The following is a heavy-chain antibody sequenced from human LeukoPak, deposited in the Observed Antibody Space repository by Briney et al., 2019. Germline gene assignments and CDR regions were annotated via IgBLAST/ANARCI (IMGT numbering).Heavy chain of an antibody. D-gene: IGHD5-12*01. V-gene: IGHV3-64*01. CDR2: ISTNGGST. CDR3: AKSESIGYSGYDLGSN. J-gene: IGHJ4*02. Sequence: PGGSLRLSCAASGFTFSSYAMYWVRQAPGKGLEYVSAISTNGGSTYYANSVKGRFTISRDNSKNTLYLQMNSLRAEDTAVYYCAKSESIGYSGYDLGSNWGQGTLVTVSS. CDR1: GFTFSSYA.